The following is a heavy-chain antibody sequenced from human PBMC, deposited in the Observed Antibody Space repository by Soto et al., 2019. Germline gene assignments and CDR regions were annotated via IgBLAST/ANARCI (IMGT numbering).Heavy chain of an antibody. D-gene: IGHD2-2*01. CDR1: GFAFNNYG. J-gene: IGHJ4*02. CDR3: AREDSIIIPAVSDF. V-gene: IGHV3-21*01. Sequence: LRLSCTVSGFAFNNYGINWVRQAPGKGLEWVSSISKSDYTYYSDSVKGRFTISRDNAKNSVSLQMNTLRVEDTAVYYCAREDSIIIPAVSDFWGQGTLVTVS. CDR2: ISKSDYT.